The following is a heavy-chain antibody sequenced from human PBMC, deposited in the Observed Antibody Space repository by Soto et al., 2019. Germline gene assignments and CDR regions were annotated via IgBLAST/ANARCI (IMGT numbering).Heavy chain of an antibody. CDR3: AKQDDRGALEI. Sequence: ESLKISGKICGKAFTSFGVVWVRQMPGRGLEWMGNIYPGDSDTRYTPPFQGQVTISADESTNTAYLQWHSLQASDTALYYCAKQDDRGALEIWGQGTKVTASS. J-gene: IGHJ3*02. D-gene: IGHD3-22*01. V-gene: IGHV5-51*01. CDR1: GKAFTSFG. CDR2: IYPGDSDT.